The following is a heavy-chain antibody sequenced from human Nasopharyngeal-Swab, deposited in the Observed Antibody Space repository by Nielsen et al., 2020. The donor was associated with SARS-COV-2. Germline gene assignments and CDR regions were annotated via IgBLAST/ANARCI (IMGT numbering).Heavy chain of an antibody. Sequence: WIRQPPGKGLEWVSVIYSGGSSTYYADSVKGRFTISRDNSKNTLYLQMNSLRAEDTAVYYCAEDRITMIVEPDYWGQGTLVTVSS. V-gene: IGHV3-23*03. CDR2: IYSGGSST. J-gene: IGHJ4*02. CDR3: AEDRITMIVEPDY. D-gene: IGHD3-22*01.